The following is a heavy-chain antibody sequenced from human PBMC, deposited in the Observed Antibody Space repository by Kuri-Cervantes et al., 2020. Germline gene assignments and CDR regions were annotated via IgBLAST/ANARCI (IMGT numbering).Heavy chain of an antibody. CDR1: GGSISSYY. V-gene: IGHV4-59*01. CDR3: ARNDYYYYYYMDV. CDR2: IYYSGST. J-gene: IGHJ6*03. Sequence: SETLSLTCTVSGGSISSYYWSWIRQPPGKGLEWIGYIYYSGSTNYNPSLKSRVTISVGTSKNQFSLKLSSVTAADTAVYYCARNDYYYYYYMDVWGEGTTVTVSS.